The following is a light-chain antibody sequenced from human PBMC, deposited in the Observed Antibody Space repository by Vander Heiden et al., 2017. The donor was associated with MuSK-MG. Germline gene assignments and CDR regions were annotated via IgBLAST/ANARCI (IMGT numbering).Light chain of an antibody. Sequence: EIVLTQSPGTLSLSPGERATLSCRASQTVSSIFLAWYQQKPGQAPRLLIYGASNRATGIPDRFSGSGSGTDFTLTISRLEPEDYAVYFCHQYGSSPRTFGQGTKVDIK. V-gene: IGKV3-20*01. J-gene: IGKJ1*01. CDR2: GAS. CDR1: QTVSSIF. CDR3: HQYGSSPRT.